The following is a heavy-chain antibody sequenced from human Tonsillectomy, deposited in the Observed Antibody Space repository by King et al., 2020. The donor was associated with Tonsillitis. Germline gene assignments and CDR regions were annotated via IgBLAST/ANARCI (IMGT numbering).Heavy chain of an antibody. D-gene: IGHD2-2*02. CDR1: GHTFTSYY. Sequence: HVQLVESGAEVKKPGASVKVSCKASGHTFTSYYMHWVRQAPGQGLEWMGIINPSGGSTSYAQKFQGRVTMTRDTSTSTVYMELSSLRSEDTAVYYCARALDCIITSCYKNYYYYGMDVWGQGTTVTVSS. J-gene: IGHJ6*02. V-gene: IGHV1-46*01. CDR2: INPSGGST. CDR3: ARALDCIITSCYKNYYYYGMDV.